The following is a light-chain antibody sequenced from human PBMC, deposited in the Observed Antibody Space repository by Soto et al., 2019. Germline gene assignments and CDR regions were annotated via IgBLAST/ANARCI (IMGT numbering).Light chain of an antibody. Sequence: DIQLTQYQSSLSASVGDRVSITCRASQRISNNLKWYQQRPGKAPKLLIYAASSLQGGVPSRFSGSGSGTDFTLTISSLQPEDFAPYYCQQSSSHTSPFGPVTNLAIK. CDR2: AAS. CDR1: QRISNN. J-gene: IGKJ3*01. CDR3: QQSSSHTSP. V-gene: IGKV1-39*01.